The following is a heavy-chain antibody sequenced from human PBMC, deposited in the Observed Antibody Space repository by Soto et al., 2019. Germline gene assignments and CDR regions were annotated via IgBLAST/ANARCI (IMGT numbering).Heavy chain of an antibody. D-gene: IGHD5-12*01. CDR1: GGSISSGGSY. V-gene: IGHV4-31*03. J-gene: IGHJ6*03. Sequence: SETLSLTCTVSGGSISSGGSYWSWIRQHPGKGLEWIGDINYSGSTYYNPSLKSRVTISVDTSKNQFSLKLSSVTAADTAVYYCAREARKRFGYGVGYYYYMDVWGKGTTVTVSS. CDR3: AREARKRFGYGVGYYYYMDV. CDR2: INYSGST.